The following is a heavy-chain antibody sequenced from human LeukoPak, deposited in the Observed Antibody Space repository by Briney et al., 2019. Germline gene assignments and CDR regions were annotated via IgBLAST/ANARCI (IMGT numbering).Heavy chain of an antibody. J-gene: IGHJ5*01. D-gene: IGHD4-17*01. CDR2: IKQDGSDK. CDR3: ARNGFVWASGIDYGWFDS. CDR1: GFTFSSYW. Sequence: PGGSLRLSCAAPGFTFSSYWMSWVRQAPGKGLEWVANIKQDGSDKSYVDSVRGRFTVARDTAKNLLYLQMNSLRVEDTAVYYCARNGFVWASGIDYGWFDSWGQGTLVTVSS. V-gene: IGHV3-7*05.